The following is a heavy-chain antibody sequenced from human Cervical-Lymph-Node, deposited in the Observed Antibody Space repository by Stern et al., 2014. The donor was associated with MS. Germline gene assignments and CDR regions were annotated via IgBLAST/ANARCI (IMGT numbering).Heavy chain of an antibody. CDR3: ARGLSPTTYFDY. D-gene: IGHD1-14*01. CDR1: GFPFSSYS. J-gene: IGHJ4*02. CDR2: ISSTSNFI. Sequence: EVQLVESGGGLVKPGGSLRLSCAASGFPFSSYSMTWVRQAPGMGLEWVSSISSTSNFIYYADSMKGRFTISRDNAKNSLYLQMNSLRADDAAVYYCARGLSPTTYFDYWGQGTLVAVSS. V-gene: IGHV3-21*01.